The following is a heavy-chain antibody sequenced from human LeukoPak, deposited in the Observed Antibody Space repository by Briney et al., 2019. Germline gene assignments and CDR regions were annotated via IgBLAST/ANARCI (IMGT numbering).Heavy chain of an antibody. J-gene: IGHJ1*01. CDR1: GGSISSYY. CDR2: IYYSGST. V-gene: IGHV4-59*01. Sequence: SETLSLTCTVSGGSISSYYWSWIRQPPGKGLEWIGYIYYSGSTNYNPSLKSRVTISVDTSKNQFSLKLSSVTAADTAVYYCARGDDYDFWSGSGYFQHWGQGTLVTVSS. CDR3: ARGDDYDFWSGSGYFQH. D-gene: IGHD3-3*01.